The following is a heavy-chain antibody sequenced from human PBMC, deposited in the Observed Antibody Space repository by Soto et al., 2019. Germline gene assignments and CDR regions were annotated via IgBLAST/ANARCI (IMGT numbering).Heavy chain of an antibody. D-gene: IGHD3-10*01. Sequence: PGGSLRLSCAASGFIFKMYWMHWVRQSPGKGLVWISRIYNDGTYSDYADSVRGRFTISRDNVNDNLYLQMNNLRAEDSGLYYCTRGPRTISTGTGDYWGQGTQVTVSS. CDR3: TRGPRTISTGTGDY. CDR2: IYNDGTYS. J-gene: IGHJ4*02. V-gene: IGHV3-74*01. CDR1: GFIFKMYW.